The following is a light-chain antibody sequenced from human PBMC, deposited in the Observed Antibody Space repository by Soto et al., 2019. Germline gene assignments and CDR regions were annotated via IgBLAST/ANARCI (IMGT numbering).Light chain of an antibody. J-gene: IGKJ1*01. CDR1: QSISSW. Sequence: IQMTQSAATLSASVGDSVTITFRASQSISSWLAWYQQKPGKAPKLLIYDASSLESGVPSRFSGSGSGTEFTLTISSLQPDDFATYYCQQYNSYRTFGQGTKVDIK. CDR3: QQYNSYRT. CDR2: DAS. V-gene: IGKV1-5*01.